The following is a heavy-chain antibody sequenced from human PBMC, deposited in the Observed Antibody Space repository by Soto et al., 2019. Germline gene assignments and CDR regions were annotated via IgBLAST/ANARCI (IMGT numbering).Heavy chain of an antibody. CDR1: GGSIRSDDYY. D-gene: IGHD3-22*01. CDR3: ARDFGQFYDSSGWSFEY. Sequence: QVQLQESGPGLVKPSQTLSLTCTVSGGSIRSDDYYWSWIRQSPGKGLEWIGYIHYSGRTFSNPSLKSRVIISVDTSKNQFSLRLRSVTVADTAVYYCARDFGQFYDSSGWSFEYWGRGTQVTVSS. V-gene: IGHV4-30-4*01. J-gene: IGHJ4*02. CDR2: IHYSGRT.